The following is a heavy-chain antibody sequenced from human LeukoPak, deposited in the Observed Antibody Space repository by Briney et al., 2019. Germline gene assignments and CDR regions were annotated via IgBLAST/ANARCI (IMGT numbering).Heavy chain of an antibody. CDR2: LFYSGST. CDR3: ARWHYDILTGYPRWGMDV. J-gene: IGHJ6*03. CDR1: GDSFSTSSYY. V-gene: IGHV4-39*07. D-gene: IGHD3-9*01. Sequence: SETLTLTCSVSGDSFSTSSYYWGWIRQPPGKGLEWIGSLFYSGSTNYNPSNTSRATISVDPSKNRFSLKLSSVTAADTAVYYCARWHYDILTGYPRWGMDVGGRGTRV.